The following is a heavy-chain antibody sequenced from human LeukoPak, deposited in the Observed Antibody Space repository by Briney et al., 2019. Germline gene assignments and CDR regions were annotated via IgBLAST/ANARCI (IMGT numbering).Heavy chain of an antibody. D-gene: IGHD3-10*01. Sequence: ASVKVSCKASGYTFTSHNIHWVRQAPGQGLEWMGIINVETGHTANAQKFQGRVTMTRDMSTSTVYMDLNSLTSEETAVYYCARDSVGASNWFDPWGQGTLVTVSS. V-gene: IGHV1-46*01. J-gene: IGHJ5*02. CDR2: INVETGHT. CDR1: GYTFTSHN. CDR3: ARDSVGASNWFDP.